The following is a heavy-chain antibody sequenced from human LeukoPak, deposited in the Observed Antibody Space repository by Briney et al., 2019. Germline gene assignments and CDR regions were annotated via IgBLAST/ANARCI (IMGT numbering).Heavy chain of an antibody. Sequence: GGSLRLSCAASGFTVSSNYMSWVRQAPGKGLEWVSVIYSGGSTYYADSVKGRFTISRDIFKNTLYLQMNSLRAEDTTVYYCVHGGLYYLYYWGQGTLVTVSS. D-gene: IGHD3-10*01. J-gene: IGHJ4*02. V-gene: IGHV3-53*01. CDR2: IYSGGST. CDR1: GFTVSSNY. CDR3: VHGGLYYLYY.